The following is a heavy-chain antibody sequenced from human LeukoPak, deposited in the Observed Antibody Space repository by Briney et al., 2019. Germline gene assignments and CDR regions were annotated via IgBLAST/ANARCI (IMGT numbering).Heavy chain of an antibody. CDR2: IFYSGDT. D-gene: IGHD6-19*01. Sequence: SETLSLTCAVSGGSISSSNWWGWIRQPPGKGLEWIGNIFYSGDTYYNPALKSRVTISVDTSKNQFSLKLRSVTAADTAVYYCARQWGSGWYGEKYYYYGMDVWGQGTTVTVSS. CDR3: ARQWGSGWYGEKYYYYGMDV. J-gene: IGHJ6*02. CDR1: GGSISSSNW. V-gene: IGHV4-39*01.